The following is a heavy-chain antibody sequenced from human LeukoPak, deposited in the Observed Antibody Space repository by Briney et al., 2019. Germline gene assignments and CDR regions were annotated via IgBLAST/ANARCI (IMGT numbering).Heavy chain of an antibody. D-gene: IGHD7-27*01. Sequence: PSETLSLTCAVYGGSFSGYYWSWIRQPPGKGLEWIGEINHSGSTNYNPSLKSRVTISVDTSKNQFSLKLSSVTAADTAVYYCARGNWGSGYYFDYWGQGTLVTVSS. CDR1: GGSFSGYY. CDR2: INHSGST. J-gene: IGHJ4*02. V-gene: IGHV4-34*01. CDR3: ARGNWGSGYYFDY.